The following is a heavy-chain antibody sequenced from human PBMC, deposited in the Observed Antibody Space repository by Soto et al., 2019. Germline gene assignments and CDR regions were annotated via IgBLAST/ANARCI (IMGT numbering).Heavy chain of an antibody. D-gene: IGHD3-10*01. J-gene: IGHJ4*01. CDR3: AKDWKNYGLGSYYPFGY. V-gene: IGHV3-30*18. CDR1: GFTFSSYG. Sequence: GGSLRLSCAASGFTFSSYGMHWVRQAPGKGLEWVAVISYDGSNKYYADSVKGRFTISRDNSKNTLYLQMNSLRAEDTAVYYCAKDWKNYGLGSYYPFGYWGYGTLVTVSS. CDR2: ISYDGSNK.